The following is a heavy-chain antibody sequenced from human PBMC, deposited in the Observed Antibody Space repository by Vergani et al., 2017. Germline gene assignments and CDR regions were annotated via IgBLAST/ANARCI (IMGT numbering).Heavy chain of an antibody. Sequence: EVQLVESGGGLVKPGGSLRLSCAASGFTFSSYSMNWVRQAPGKGLEWVSSISSSSSYIYYADSVKGRFTISRDNDKNSLYLQMNSLRAEDTAVYYCARDPLTYSSSWFDYWGQGTLVTVSS. V-gene: IGHV3-21*01. CDR1: GFTFSSYS. CDR3: ARDPLTYSSSWFDY. D-gene: IGHD6-13*01. J-gene: IGHJ4*02. CDR2: ISSSSSYI.